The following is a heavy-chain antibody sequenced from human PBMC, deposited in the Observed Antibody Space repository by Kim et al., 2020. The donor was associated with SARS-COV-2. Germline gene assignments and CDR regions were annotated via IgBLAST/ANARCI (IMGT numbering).Heavy chain of an antibody. CDR1: GGSLSSSSYY. Sequence: SETLSITCTVSGGSLSSSSYYWGWIRQPPGKGLEWIGTAYYIGNTYYNPSLKSRVTIYVDTSKNQFSLKLGSVTAADTAVYYCTRHQRYSRGWYV. D-gene: IGHD6-13*01. J-gene: IGHJ2*01. V-gene: IGHV4-39*01. CDR2: AYYIGNT. CDR3: TRHQRYSRGWYV.